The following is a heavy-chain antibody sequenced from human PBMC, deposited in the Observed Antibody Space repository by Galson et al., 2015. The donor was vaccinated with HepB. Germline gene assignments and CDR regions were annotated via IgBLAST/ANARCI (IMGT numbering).Heavy chain of an antibody. CDR2: TSGSGATT. CDR1: GFTFDTYA. CDR3: AKSPRYVYCSGDACYFDF. J-gene: IGHJ4*02. V-gene: IGHV3-23*01. Sequence: SLRLSCAASGFTFDTYAMTWVRQAPGKGLEWVSGTSGSGATTFHAGSVKGRFTTSRDNSKNTLFLQMNNLRAEDTAIYYCAKSPRYVYCSGDACYFDFWGPGTLVSVS. D-gene: IGHD6-19*01.